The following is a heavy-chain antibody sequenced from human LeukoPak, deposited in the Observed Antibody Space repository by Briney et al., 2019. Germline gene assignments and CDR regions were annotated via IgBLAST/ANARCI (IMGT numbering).Heavy chain of an antibody. CDR1: GGSISSYY. CDR2: IYYSGST. CDR3: ARDGRRSYDAFDI. Sequence: SETLSLTCTVSGGSISSYYWSWIRQPPRKGLEWIGYIYYSGSTNYNPSLKSRVTISVDTSKNQFSLKLSSVTAADTAVYYCARDGRRSYDAFDIWGQGTMVTVSS. V-gene: IGHV4-59*01. J-gene: IGHJ3*02.